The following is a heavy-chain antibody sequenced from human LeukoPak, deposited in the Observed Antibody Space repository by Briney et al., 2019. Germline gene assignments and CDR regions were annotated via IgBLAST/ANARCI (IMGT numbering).Heavy chain of an antibody. D-gene: IGHD3-10*01. CDR1: GFTFSSYS. Sequence: WGSLRLSCAASGFTFSSYSMNWVRQAPGKGLEWVSYISSSGSTIYYADSVKGRFTISRDNAKNSLYLQMNSLRAEDTAVYYCARERDPGYYYYYMDVWGKGTTVTISS. CDR3: ARERDPGYYYYYMDV. J-gene: IGHJ6*03. V-gene: IGHV3-48*04. CDR2: ISSSGSTI.